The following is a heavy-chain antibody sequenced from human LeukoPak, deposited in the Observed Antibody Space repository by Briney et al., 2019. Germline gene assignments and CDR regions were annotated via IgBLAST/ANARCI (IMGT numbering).Heavy chain of an antibody. J-gene: IGHJ4*02. CDR1: GGSFSGYY. V-gene: IGHV4-34*01. CDR3: ARGRGVGATVFDY. D-gene: IGHD1-26*01. CDR2: TNHSGST. Sequence: PSETLSLTCAVYGGSFSGYYWSWIRQPPGKGLEWIGETNHSGSTNYNPSLKSRVTISVDTSKNQFSLKLSSVTAADTAVYYCARGRGVGATVFDYWGQGTLVTVSS.